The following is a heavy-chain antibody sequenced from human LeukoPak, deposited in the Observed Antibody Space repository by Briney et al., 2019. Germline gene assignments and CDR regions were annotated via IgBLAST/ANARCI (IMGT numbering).Heavy chain of an antibody. CDR1: GFTFSRYW. CDR2: IYSGGST. CDR3: LLRYFDWSFDY. V-gene: IGHV3-53*04. Sequence: GGSLRLSCAASGFTFSRYWMTWVRQAPGKGLEWVSVIYSGGSTYYADSVKGRFTISRHNSKNTLYLQMNSLRAEDTAVYYCLLRYFDWSFDYWGQGTLVTVSS. J-gene: IGHJ4*02. D-gene: IGHD3-9*01.